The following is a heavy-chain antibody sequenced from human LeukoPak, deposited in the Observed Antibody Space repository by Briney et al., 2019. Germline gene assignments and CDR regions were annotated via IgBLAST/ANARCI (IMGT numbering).Heavy chain of an antibody. J-gene: IGHJ6*03. CDR2: INWNGGST. CDR3: ARNEGGITYYYYMDV. Sequence: GGSLRLSCAASGFAFDDYGMSWVRQAPGKGLEWVSGINWNGGSTGYADSVKGRFTISRDNAKNSLYLQMNSLRAEDTALYYCARNEGGITYYYYMDVWGKGTTVTVSS. CDR1: GFAFDDYG. D-gene: IGHD1-20*01. V-gene: IGHV3-20*04.